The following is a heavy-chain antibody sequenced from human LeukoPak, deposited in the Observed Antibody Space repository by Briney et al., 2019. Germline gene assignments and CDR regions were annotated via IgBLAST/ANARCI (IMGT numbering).Heavy chain of an antibody. V-gene: IGHV3-23*01. CDR3: FSGRDF. CDR2: ISESGTNT. CDR1: GFTFSRFV. Sequence: GGSLRLSCAASGFTFSRFVLNWVRQTPGRGLEWVSGISESGTNTYYADSVKGRFTISRDNSENTMYLQMNSLRGEDTAVYYCFSGRDFWGQGTLVTVSS. J-gene: IGHJ4*02.